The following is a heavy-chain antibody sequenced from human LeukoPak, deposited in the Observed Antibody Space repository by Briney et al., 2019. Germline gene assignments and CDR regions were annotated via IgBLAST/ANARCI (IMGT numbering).Heavy chain of an antibody. J-gene: IGHJ4*02. Sequence: SETLSLTCTVSGDSMNTYCWNWIRQPPGKGLEWIGYIYNRESTNYNPSLKSRVTISIDTSKNQFSLKLISVTPADTAVYYCARRSWYFDYWGQGTLVTVSS. CDR1: GDSMNTYC. V-gene: IGHV4-59*01. D-gene: IGHD2-15*01. CDR2: IYNREST. CDR3: ARRSWYFDY.